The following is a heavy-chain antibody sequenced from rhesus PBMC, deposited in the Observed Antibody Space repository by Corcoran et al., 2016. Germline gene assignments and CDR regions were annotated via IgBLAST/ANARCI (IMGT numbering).Heavy chain of an antibody. CDR1: GGSISSSNW. V-gene: IGHV4-93*01. D-gene: IGHD3-3*01. CDR3: ARAVGFWTGFYGLDS. Sequence: QVQLQESGPAVVKPSETLSLTCAVSGGSISSSNWWSWFRQSPGKGLEWIGVIYGSGGSTEYNPSLKSRVTISKDPSKNQFSLKLSSVTAADTAVYYCARAVGFWTGFYGLDSWGQGVVVTVSS. CDR2: IYGSGGST. J-gene: IGHJ6*01.